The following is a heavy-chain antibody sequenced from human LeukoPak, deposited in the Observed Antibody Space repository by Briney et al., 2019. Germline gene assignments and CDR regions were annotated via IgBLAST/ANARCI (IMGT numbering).Heavy chain of an antibody. D-gene: IGHD2-21*01. CDR1: GGSISSSSYY. CDR3: ARHGEGSQGAFDY. V-gene: IGHV4-39*01. CDR2: IYYSGST. J-gene: IGHJ4*02. Sequence: VKPSETLSLTCTVSGGSISSSSYYWGWIRQPPGKGLEWIGSIYYSGSTYYNPSLKSRVTISVDTSKNQFSLKLSSLTAADTAVYYCARHGEGSQGAFDYWGRGTLVTVSS.